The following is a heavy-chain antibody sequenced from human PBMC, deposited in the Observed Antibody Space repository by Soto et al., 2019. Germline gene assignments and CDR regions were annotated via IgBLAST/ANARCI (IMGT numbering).Heavy chain of an antibody. J-gene: IGHJ4*02. D-gene: IGHD5-12*01. CDR2: ISHNGST. CDR1: GGSITSGGYS. CDR3: ARNGYMIPPSEPEFDF. V-gene: IGHV4-30-2*01. Sequence: QLQLQESGSGLVKPSQTLSLTCAVSGGSITSGGYSWSWIRQPPGKGLEWIGYISHNGSTSYNPSLKSRVTISVDRSKNQFSLNLSSVTAADTAVYYCARNGYMIPPSEPEFDFWGQGTLVTVSS.